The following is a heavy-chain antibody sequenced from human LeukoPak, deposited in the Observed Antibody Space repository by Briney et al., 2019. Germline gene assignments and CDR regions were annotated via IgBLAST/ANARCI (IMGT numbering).Heavy chain of an antibody. CDR1: GYTFTSYG. J-gene: IGHJ4*02. CDR2: XXXYNGNT. D-gene: IGHD2-15*01. CDR3: ARDRIPYCSGGSCYYFDY. Sequence: ASVKVSCKASGYTFTSYGISWVRQAPGQGLXXXXXXXXYNGNTNYAQKLQGRVTMTTDTSTSTAYMELRSLRSDDTAVYYCARDRIPYCSGGSCYYFDYWGQGTLVTVSS. V-gene: IGHV1-18*04.